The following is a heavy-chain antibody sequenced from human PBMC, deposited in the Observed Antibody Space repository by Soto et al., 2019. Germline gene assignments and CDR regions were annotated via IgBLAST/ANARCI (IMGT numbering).Heavy chain of an antibody. CDR1: GFTFSDYY. CDR2: ISSSGSTI. CDR3: ATEDFDWYQFDY. V-gene: IGHV3-11*01. J-gene: IGHJ4*02. Sequence: GGSLRLSCAASGFTFSDYYMSWIRQAPGKGLEWVSYISSSGSTIYYADSVKGRFTISRDNAKNSLYLQMNSLRAEDTAVYYCATEDFDWYQFDYWGQGTLVTVSS. D-gene: IGHD3-9*01.